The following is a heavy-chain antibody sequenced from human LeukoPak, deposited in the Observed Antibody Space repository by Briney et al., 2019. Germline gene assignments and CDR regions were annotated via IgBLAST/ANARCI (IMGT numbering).Heavy chain of an antibody. CDR3: AKALRGREADSSIYRPLDF. CDR1: GFTSKAFV. J-gene: IGHJ4*02. CDR2: ISGDGKTT. Sequence: GGSLRLSCRAAGFTSKAFVMDWGRQAPGKGLEWISVISGDGKTTKSAASVEGRFTISRDNSRNSVFLQLNSLRTDDSALYYCAKALRGREADSSIYRPLDFWGQGTLVTVSS. V-gene: IGHV3-43*02. D-gene: IGHD5/OR15-5a*01.